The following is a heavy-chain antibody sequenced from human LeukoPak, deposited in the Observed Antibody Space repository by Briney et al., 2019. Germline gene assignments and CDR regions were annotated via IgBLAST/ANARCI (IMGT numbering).Heavy chain of an antibody. CDR1: GGSISSSSYY. J-gene: IGHJ4*02. V-gene: IGHV4-39*02. D-gene: IGHD6-6*01. CDR3: ARDSSSSPFAS. Sequence: SETLSLTCTVSGGSISSSSYYWGWIRQPPGKGLEWIGSIYYSGSTYYNPSLKSRVTISVDTSKNQFSLKLSSVTAADTAVYYCARDSSSSPFASWGQGTLVTVSS. CDR2: IYYSGST.